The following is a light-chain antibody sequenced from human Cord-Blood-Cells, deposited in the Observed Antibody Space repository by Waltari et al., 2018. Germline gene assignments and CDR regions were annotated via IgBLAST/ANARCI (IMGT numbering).Light chain of an antibody. CDR2: QDS. Sequence: SYNLTKPPSVSVSPAQTASITCSGVNLGGNYPCWYQQKQGQSPVLVICQDSKGPSGIRERFSGSNSGNTATLTIGGTQAMDEGDYYWQAWDSSTVVVGGGTKLTVL. CDR1: NLGGNY. J-gene: IGLJ2*01. V-gene: IGLV3-1*01. CDR3: QAWDSSTVV.